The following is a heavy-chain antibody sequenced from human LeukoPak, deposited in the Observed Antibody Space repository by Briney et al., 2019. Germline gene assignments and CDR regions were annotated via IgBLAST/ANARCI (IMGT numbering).Heavy chain of an antibody. V-gene: IGHV5-51*01. CDR3: ARLRYGSGSYDYYYGMDV. CDR1: GYSFISNC. Sequence: GESLQTPCKASGYSFISNCDGWVRQMPGKGMEWMGIIYTGDSDTRYSPSFQGQVTISADKSISTAYLQWSSLKASDTAMYYCARLRYGSGSYDYYYGMDVWGQGTTVTVSS. CDR2: IYTGDSDT. D-gene: IGHD3-10*01. J-gene: IGHJ6*02.